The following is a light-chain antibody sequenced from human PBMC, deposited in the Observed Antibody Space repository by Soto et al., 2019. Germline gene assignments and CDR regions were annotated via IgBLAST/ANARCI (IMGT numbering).Light chain of an antibody. CDR2: GAS. Sequence: EIVLTQSPGTLSLSPGERATLSCRASQSVGSSLSWYQQKPGQAPRLLIYGASNRATGVPDRFSGGGSGTDFTLTISRLEPEDFAVYYCQQYGSAPRTFGQGTKVDIK. CDR1: QSVGSS. V-gene: IGKV3-20*01. CDR3: QQYGSAPRT. J-gene: IGKJ1*01.